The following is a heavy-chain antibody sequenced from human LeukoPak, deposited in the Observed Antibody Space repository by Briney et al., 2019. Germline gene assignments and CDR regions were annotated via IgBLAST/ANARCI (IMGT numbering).Heavy chain of an antibody. CDR1: GFTFSDHY. V-gene: IGHV3-72*01. D-gene: IGHD2/OR15-2a*01. CDR3: ANSMPYFDY. J-gene: IGHJ4*02. CDR2: TRNKANSYTT. Sequence: GGSLRLSCAASGFTFSDHYMDWVRQAPGKGLEWVGRTRNKANSYTTEYAASVKGRFTISRDDSKNSLYLQMNSLKTEDTAVYYCANSMPYFDYWGQGTLVTVSS.